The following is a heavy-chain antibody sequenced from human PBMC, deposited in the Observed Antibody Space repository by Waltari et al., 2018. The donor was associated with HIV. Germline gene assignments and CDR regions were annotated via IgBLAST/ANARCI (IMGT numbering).Heavy chain of an antibody. CDR1: GGSISSYY. CDR3: ARESDHGACDI. D-gene: IGHD2-21*01. V-gene: IGHV4-59*01. Sequence: QVQLQESGPGLVKPSETLSLTCTVSGGSISSYYWSWIRQPPGKGLEWIGYIYYSGSTNYNPSLKSRVTISVDTSKNQFSLKLSSVTAADTAVYYCARESDHGACDIWGQGTMVTVSS. CDR2: IYYSGST. J-gene: IGHJ3*02.